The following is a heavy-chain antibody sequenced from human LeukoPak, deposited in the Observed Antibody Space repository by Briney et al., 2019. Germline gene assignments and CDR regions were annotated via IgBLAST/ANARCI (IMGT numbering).Heavy chain of an antibody. D-gene: IGHD6-19*01. Sequence: SQTLSLTCTVSGGSISSGDYYWSWIRQPPGKGLEWIGYIYYSGSTNYNPSLKSRVTISVDTSKNQFSLKLSSVTAADTAVYYCARGHSGYSSGWYDYWGQGTLVTVSS. CDR3: ARGHSGYSSGWYDY. CDR1: GGSISSGDYY. CDR2: IYYSGST. V-gene: IGHV4-30-4*01. J-gene: IGHJ4*02.